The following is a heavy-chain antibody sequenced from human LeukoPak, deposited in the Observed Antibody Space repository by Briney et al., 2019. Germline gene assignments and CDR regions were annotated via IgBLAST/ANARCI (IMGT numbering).Heavy chain of an antibody. Sequence: GGSLRLSCAASGFTFSKYWMHWVRQAPGKGLVWVSRINTDGSSTDYADSVKGRFSISRANAKNTLYLQINSLRAEDTAVYYCARPGYSYGQFEYWSQGALVTVTS. J-gene: IGHJ4*02. CDR3: ARPGYSYGQFEY. D-gene: IGHD5-18*01. CDR2: INTDGSST. V-gene: IGHV3-74*01. CDR1: GFTFSKYW.